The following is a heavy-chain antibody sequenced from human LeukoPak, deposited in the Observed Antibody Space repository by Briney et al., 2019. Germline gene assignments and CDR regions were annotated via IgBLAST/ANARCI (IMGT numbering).Heavy chain of an antibody. D-gene: IGHD2-21*02. CDR2: MNPNSGNT. CDR3: ARGRGEVVVTALGDY. V-gene: IGHV1-8*03. Sequence: ASVKVSCKASGYTFTSYDINWVRQATGQGLEWMGWMNPNSGNTGYAQKFQGRVTITRNTSIGTAYMELSSLRSEDTAVYYCARGRGEVVVTALGDYWGQGTLVTVSS. J-gene: IGHJ4*02. CDR1: GYTFTSYD.